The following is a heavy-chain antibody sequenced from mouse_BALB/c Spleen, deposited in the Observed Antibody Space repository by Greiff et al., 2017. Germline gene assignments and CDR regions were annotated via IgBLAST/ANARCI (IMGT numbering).Heavy chain of an antibody. J-gene: IGHJ4*01. Sequence: EVKLQESGGGLVQPGGSRKLSCAASGFTFSDYGMAWVRQAPGKGPEWVAFISNLAYSIYYADTVTGRFTISRENAKNTLYLEMSSLRSEDTAMYYCARSLYYYGSSYAMDYWGQGTSVTVSS. D-gene: IGHD1-1*01. V-gene: IGHV5-15*02. CDR2: ISNLAYSI. CDR1: GFTFSDYG. CDR3: ARSLYYYGSSYAMDY.